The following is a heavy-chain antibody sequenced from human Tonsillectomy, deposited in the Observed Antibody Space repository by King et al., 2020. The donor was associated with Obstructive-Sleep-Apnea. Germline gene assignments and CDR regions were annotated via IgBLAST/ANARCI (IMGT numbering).Heavy chain of an antibody. CDR2: ISYDGSNK. Sequence: VQLVESGGGVVQPGRSLRLSCAASGFTFSFYAMHWVRQAPGKGLELVSIISYDGSNKYYADCVKGRFTISRDNSKNTLYLQMNSLRAEDTAVYYFARERGVGATHPYWGQGTLVTVSS. V-gene: IGHV3-30*04. D-gene: IGHD1-26*01. J-gene: IGHJ4*02. CDR3: ARERGVGATHPY. CDR1: GFTFSFYA.